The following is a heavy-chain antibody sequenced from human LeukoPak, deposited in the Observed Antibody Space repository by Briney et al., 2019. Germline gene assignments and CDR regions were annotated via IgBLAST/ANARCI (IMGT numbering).Heavy chain of an antibody. D-gene: IGHD2-21*02. Sequence: QAGGSLRLSCAASGFTFSSYAMSWVRQAPGKGLEWVANIKQDGSEIYYVDSVKGRFTISRDNAENSLYLHMNSLRADDTALYYCASSSLYLVSYCGGDCYSAAFDIWGQGTMVTVSS. CDR3: ASSSLYLVSYCGGDCYSAAFDI. V-gene: IGHV3-7*01. CDR2: IKQDGSEI. J-gene: IGHJ3*02. CDR1: GFTFSSYA.